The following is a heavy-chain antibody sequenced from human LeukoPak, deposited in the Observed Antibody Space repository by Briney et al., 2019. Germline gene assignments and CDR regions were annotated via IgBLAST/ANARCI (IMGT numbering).Heavy chain of an antibody. D-gene: IGHD1-26*01. J-gene: IGHJ4*02. CDR3: ATGRGTPLGF. CDR1: GIAFSTYW. Sequence: GESLRLSCVASGIAFSTYWMHWVRQAPGKGLVWISRISTDGSNTFYADSVKGRFIVSRDNAENTLYLQMDNLRAEDTAMYYCATGRGTPLGFWGQGALVTVSS. CDR2: ISTDGSNT. V-gene: IGHV3-74*01.